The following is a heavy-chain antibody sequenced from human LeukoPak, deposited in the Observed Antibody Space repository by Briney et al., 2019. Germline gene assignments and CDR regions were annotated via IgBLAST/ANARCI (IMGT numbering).Heavy chain of an antibody. D-gene: IGHD3-10*01. CDR1: GDTFSNYA. J-gene: IGHJ3*02. CDR2: IIPVFGPP. CDR3: ATDYFGSGSWEAAFDI. V-gene: IGHV1-69*13. Sequence: ASVKVSCKASGDTFSNYAISWVRQAPGQGLEWMGGIIPVFGPPHHAQKFQGRVTITADESTNTAYMELSSLRSEDTAVYYCATDYFGSGSWEAAFDIWGQGTMVTVSS.